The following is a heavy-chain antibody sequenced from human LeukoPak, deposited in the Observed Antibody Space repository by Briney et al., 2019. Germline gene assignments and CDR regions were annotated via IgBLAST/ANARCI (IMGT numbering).Heavy chain of an antibody. J-gene: IGHJ3*02. Sequence: SEALSLTCTVSGGSLSTYYWSWLRQSPGKGLAWIGCIFHTGSANYNPSLSSRGTISVDTSKNQFSLKLSSVTAEDTAVYYCARGSITVVPAFDIWGQGTMFTVSS. D-gene: IGHD3-10*01. CDR1: GGSLSTYY. CDR3: ARGSITVVPAFDI. CDR2: IFHTGSA. V-gene: IGHV4-59*12.